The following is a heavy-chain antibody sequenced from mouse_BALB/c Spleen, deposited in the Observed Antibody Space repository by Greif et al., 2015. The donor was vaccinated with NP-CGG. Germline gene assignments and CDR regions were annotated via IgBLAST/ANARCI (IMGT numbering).Heavy chain of an antibody. CDR3: ARYGNWFAY. V-gene: IGHV5-12-1*01. CDR1: GFAFSSYD. J-gene: IGHJ3*01. CDR2: ISSGGGST. D-gene: IGHD2-1*01. Sequence: EVMLVESGGGLVKPGGSLKLSCAASGFAFSSYDMSWVRQTPEKRLEWVAYISSGGGSTYYPDTVKGRFTISRDNAKNTLYLRMSSLKSEDTAMYYCARYGNWFAYWGQGTLVTVSA.